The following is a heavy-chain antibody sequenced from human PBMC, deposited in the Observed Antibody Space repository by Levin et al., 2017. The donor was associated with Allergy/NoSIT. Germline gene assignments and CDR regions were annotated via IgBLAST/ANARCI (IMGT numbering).Heavy chain of an antibody. V-gene: IGHV3-30-3*01. J-gene: IGHJ3*02. CDR3: ARDKYGGSWYVSDDALDI. Sequence: GGSLRLSCAASGFTFSSYAMHWVRQAPGKGLEWVAVISYDGSNQYNADSVKGRFTISRDNSKNTLYLQMNSLRAEDTAVYYCARDKYGGSWYVSDDALDIWGQGTMVTVSS. CDR1: GFTFSSYA. D-gene: IGHD6-13*01. CDR2: ISYDGSNQ.